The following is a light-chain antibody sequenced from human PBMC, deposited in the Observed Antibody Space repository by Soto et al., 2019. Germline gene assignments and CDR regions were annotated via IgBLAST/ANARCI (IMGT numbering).Light chain of an antibody. CDR1: QSVSSN. V-gene: IGKV3-15*01. J-gene: IGKJ2*01. Sequence: EIVMTQSPATLSVSPGERATLSCRASQSVSSNLAWYQQNPGQAPRLLIYGASTRATGIPARFSGSGSGTKDTLTISSLLSEDFAEYYCQQYGCSFVNTFGQGTKLEI. CDR3: QQYGCSFVNT. CDR2: GAS.